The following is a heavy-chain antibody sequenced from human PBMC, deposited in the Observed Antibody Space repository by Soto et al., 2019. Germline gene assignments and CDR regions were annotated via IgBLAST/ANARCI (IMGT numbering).Heavy chain of an antibody. J-gene: IGHJ4*02. CDR2: IYGGGNGP. D-gene: IGHD2-2*03. CDR1: GFTFSAFA. CDR3: AKMEGMDPWAYSFDY. V-gene: IGHV3-23*01. Sequence: EVQVLESGGGLVQPGGSLRLSCAATGFTFSAFAMSWVHQAPGKGLEWVSRIYGGGNGPHYADSVKGRVTISRDNSKNTLYLQMNSLRAEDTAVYYCAKMEGMDPWAYSFDYWGQGTLVTVSS.